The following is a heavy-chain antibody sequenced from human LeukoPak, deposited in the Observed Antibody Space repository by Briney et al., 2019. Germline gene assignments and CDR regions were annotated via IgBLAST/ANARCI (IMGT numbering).Heavy chain of an antibody. V-gene: IGHV3-23*01. Sequence: GGSLRLSCVASGFTFSSYAMSWVRQAPGKGLEWVSTITGGGSGTDYADSVKGWFTISRDNSKNTLYLQMNRLRAEDTALYYCARGSGYSSAWYLGYWGQGTLVTVSS. CDR2: ITGGGSGT. D-gene: IGHD6-19*01. CDR3: ARGSGYSSAWYLGY. J-gene: IGHJ4*02. CDR1: GFTFSSYA.